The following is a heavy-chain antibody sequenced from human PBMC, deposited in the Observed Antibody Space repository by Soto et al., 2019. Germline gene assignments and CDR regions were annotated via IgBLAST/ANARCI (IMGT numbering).Heavy chain of an antibody. CDR2: IYYTGAA. V-gene: IGHV4-31*03. D-gene: IGHD2-21*01. J-gene: IGHJ4*02. CDR3: ASGTFNDISFDS. CDR1: GGSIDTGGFY. Sequence: QVQLQESGPGLVKPSQTLTLTCSVSGGSIDTGGFYWSWARQLPGKGLQWIGYIYYTGAAYYNPALKCRVVISLDTSANQFSLSLTSLTAADTAVYYCASGTFNDISFDSWGQGRLVTVSS.